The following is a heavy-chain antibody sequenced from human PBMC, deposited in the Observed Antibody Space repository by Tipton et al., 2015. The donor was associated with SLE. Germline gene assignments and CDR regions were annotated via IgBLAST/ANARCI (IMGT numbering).Heavy chain of an antibody. CDR1: GFTFSSYW. CDR2: ISGSGGST. J-gene: IGHJ4*02. V-gene: IGHV3-23*01. D-gene: IGHD3-16*01. Sequence: SLRLSCAASGFTFSSYWMSWVRQAPGKGLEWVSAISGSGGSTYYADSVKGRFTISRDNSKNTLYLQMNSLRAEDTAVYYCAKWGHYGGALDYWGQGTLVTVSS. CDR3: AKWGHYGGALDY.